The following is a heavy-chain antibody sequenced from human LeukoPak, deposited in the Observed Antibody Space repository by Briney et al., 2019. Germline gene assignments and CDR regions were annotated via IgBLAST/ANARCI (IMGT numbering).Heavy chain of an antibody. V-gene: IGHV4-59*01. CDR1: GGSISSYY. CDR2: IYYSGST. D-gene: IGHD6-19*01. CDR3: ARSETQWLPFDY. Sequence: SETLSLTCTVSGGSISSYYWSWIRQPPGKGLEWIGYIYYSGSTNCNPSLKSRVTISVDTSKNQFSLKLSSVTAADTAVYYCARSETQWLPFDYWGQGTLVTVSS. J-gene: IGHJ4*02.